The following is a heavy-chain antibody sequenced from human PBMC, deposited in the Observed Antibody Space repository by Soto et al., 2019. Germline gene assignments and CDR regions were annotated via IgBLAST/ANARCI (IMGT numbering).Heavy chain of an antibody. CDR3: AKDGPVSTFDY. D-gene: IGHD2-8*01. Sequence: LRLSCTASGFTFSNYDMSWVRQAPGKGLEWVSAITGSGRSTYYADSVKGRFTISRDNSKKTLYLQMSSLRAEDTAVYYCAKDGPVSTFDYWGQGTLVTVSS. CDR2: ITGSGRST. CDR1: GFTFSNYD. J-gene: IGHJ4*02. V-gene: IGHV3-23*01.